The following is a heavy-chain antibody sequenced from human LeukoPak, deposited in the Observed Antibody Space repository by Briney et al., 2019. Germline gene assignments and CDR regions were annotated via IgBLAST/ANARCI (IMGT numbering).Heavy chain of an antibody. J-gene: IGHJ2*01. CDR2: LYTGGGT. CDR1: GFSVRTTY. D-gene: IGHD6-19*01. V-gene: IGHV3-53*01. Sequence: GGSLRLSCAASGFSVRTTYMSWVRQAPGKGLEWISVLYTGGGTDHADSVKGRFTISRDNSKNTLYLQMNSLRAEDTAVYYCAKEGHLRKSFGSVLGVAVRPRYFDLWGRGTLVTVSS. CDR3: AKEGHLRKSFGSVLGVAVRPRYFDL.